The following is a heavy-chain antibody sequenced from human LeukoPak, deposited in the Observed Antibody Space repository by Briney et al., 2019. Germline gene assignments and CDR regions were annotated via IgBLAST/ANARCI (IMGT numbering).Heavy chain of an antibody. CDR2: ISAYNGNT. J-gene: IGHJ6*03. CDR3: ARLEYCSGGSCYFPGGYYYYMDV. V-gene: IGHV1-18*01. D-gene: IGHD2-15*01. CDR1: GYTFTSYG. Sequence: GASVKVSCKASGYTFTSYGISWVRQAPGQGLEWMGWISAYNGNTNYAQKLQGRVTMTTDTSTSTAYMELRSLRSDDTAVYYCARLEYCSGGSCYFPGGYYYYMDVWGKGTTVTISS.